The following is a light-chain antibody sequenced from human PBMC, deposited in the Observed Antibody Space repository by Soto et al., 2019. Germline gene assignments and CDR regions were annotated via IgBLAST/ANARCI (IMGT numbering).Light chain of an antibody. J-gene: IGLJ1*01. Sequence: QSVLTQPPSVSGAPGQRVTISCTGSRSNIGAGYDVHWYQQLPGTAPKLLIYGNTNRPSGVPDRFSGPKSGTSASLAITGLQAEDEADYYCQSFDSSLSGYVFGTGTKVTV. CDR3: QSFDSSLSGYV. CDR1: RSNIGAGYD. V-gene: IGLV1-40*01. CDR2: GNT.